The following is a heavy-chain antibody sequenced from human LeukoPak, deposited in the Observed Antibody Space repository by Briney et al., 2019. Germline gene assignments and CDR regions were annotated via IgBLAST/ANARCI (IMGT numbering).Heavy chain of an antibody. D-gene: IGHD1-1*01. J-gene: IGHJ4*02. V-gene: IGHV3-23*01. CDR2: ISGGGDST. CDR3: ARGNWNDVCYYFDY. Sequence: GGSLRLSCAASGFTFSTYAMNWVRQAPGKGLEWVSGISGGGDSTYCADSVKGRFTISRDNAKNSLYLQMNSLRAEDTAVYYCARGNWNDVCYYFDYWGQGTLVTVSS. CDR1: GFTFSTYA.